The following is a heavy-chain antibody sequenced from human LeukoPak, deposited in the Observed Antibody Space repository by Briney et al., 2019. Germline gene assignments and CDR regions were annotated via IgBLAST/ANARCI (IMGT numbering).Heavy chain of an antibody. CDR2: ISLAGQT. J-gene: IGHJ4*02. CDR3: SRESGPFCPFGY. Sequence: SETLSLTCGVSGGSISGTNWWSWVRPPPGQGLEWIGEISLAGQTNYNPSLNGRVTISLDKSSNQLSLHLTSVTAAGTATYFCSRESGPFCPFGYWGQGTLVIVSS. D-gene: IGHD1-26*01. V-gene: IGHV4/OR15-8*02. CDR1: GGSISGTNW.